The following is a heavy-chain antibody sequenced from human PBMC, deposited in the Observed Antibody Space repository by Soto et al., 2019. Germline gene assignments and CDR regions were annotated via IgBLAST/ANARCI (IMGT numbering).Heavy chain of an antibody. D-gene: IGHD3-16*01. Sequence: SETLSLTCAVYGGSFSGYYWGWIRQPPGKGLEWIGEINNSGSTNYNPSLKSRVTISVDTSKNQFSPKLSSVTAADTAGYYCARGSKVLGAPGYYYYGMHVWGQGTTVT. CDR2: INNSGST. CDR1: GGSFSGYY. V-gene: IGHV4-34*01. CDR3: ARGSKVLGAPGYYYYGMHV. J-gene: IGHJ6*01.